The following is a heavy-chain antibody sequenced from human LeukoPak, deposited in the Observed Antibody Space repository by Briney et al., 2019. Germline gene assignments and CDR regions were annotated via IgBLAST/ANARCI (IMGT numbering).Heavy chain of an antibody. V-gene: IGHV3-23*01. CDR3: AKGMVQRNGVSDPFDI. CDR1: GFTFSDFA. D-gene: IGHD4/OR15-4a*01. Sequence: GGSLRLSCLASGFTFSDFAMNWVRQAPGKGLEWVSHIGGGGVDTYYADSVKGRFTISRDNPKSTLYLQLTSLRADDAAVYFCAKGMVQRNGVSDPFDIWGQGTMVTVSS. CDR2: IGGGGVDT. J-gene: IGHJ3*02.